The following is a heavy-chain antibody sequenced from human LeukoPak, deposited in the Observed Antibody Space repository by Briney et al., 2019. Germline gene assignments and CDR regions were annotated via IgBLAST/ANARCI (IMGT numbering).Heavy chain of an antibody. V-gene: IGHV3-74*01. CDR1: GFTFSSYW. J-gene: IGHJ4*02. CDR3: ARDVLYGELHY. CDR2: INTDGSST. D-gene: IGHD3-3*01. Sequence: GGSLRLSCAASGFTFSSYWMHWVRQAPGKGLGWVSRINTDGSSTNYADSVKGRFTVSRDNAENSLHLQMNSLRAEDTAVYYCARDVLYGELHYWGQGTLVTVSS.